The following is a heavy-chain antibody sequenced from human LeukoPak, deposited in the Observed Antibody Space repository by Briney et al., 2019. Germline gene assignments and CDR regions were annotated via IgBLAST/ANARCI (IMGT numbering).Heavy chain of an antibody. V-gene: IGHV3-11*04. D-gene: IGHD1-26*01. CDR3: ARGLFVAGSFFDS. J-gene: IGHJ4*02. Sequence: GGSLRLSCPASGFTFSDYYMAWIRQAPGKGLEWLSSIGPNGGAIYYADSVKGRFTISRDNAKSSLYLQMTSLKAGDTAVYYCARGLFVAGSFFDSWGQGTLVTVSS. CDR2: IGPNGGAI. CDR1: GFTFSDYY.